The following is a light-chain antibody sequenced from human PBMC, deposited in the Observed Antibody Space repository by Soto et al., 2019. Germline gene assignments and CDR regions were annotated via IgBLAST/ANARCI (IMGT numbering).Light chain of an antibody. V-gene: IGKV1-13*02. Sequence: AIQLTQSPSSLSASVGDRVTITCRASQGISSALAWYQQKPGKAPKLLIYDASSLESGVPSRFSGSGSGTYFTLTISSLQPEDFATYYCQQFNSYPLTFGRGTKVEIK. CDR1: QGISSA. CDR3: QQFNSYPLT. CDR2: DAS. J-gene: IGKJ4*01.